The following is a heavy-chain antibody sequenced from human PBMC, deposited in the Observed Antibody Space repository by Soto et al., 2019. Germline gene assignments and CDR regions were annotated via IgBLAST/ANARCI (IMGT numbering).Heavy chain of an antibody. CDR1: GYTFTSYA. CDR2: INAGNGNT. Sequence: ASVKVSCKASGYTFTSYAMHWVRQAPGQRLEWMGWINAGNGNTKYSQKFQGRVTITRDTSASTAYMELSSLRSEDTAVYYCARGPRDSSGYYYNDYWGQGTLVTVSS. D-gene: IGHD3-22*01. J-gene: IGHJ4*02. V-gene: IGHV1-3*01. CDR3: ARGPRDSSGYYYNDY.